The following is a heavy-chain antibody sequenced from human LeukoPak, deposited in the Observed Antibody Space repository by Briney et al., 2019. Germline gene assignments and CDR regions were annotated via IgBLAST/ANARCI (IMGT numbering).Heavy chain of an antibody. D-gene: IGHD3-22*01. CDR1: GGSISSYY. CDR3: ARIFYYDCSGYYSYYFDY. CDR2: IYYSGST. V-gene: IGHV4-59*01. J-gene: IGHJ4*02. Sequence: SETLSLTCTVSGGSISSYYWSWIRQPPGKGLEWIGYIYYSGSTNYNPSLKSRVTISVDTSKNQFSLKLSSVTAADTAVYYCARIFYYDCSGYYSYYFDYWGQGTLVTVSS.